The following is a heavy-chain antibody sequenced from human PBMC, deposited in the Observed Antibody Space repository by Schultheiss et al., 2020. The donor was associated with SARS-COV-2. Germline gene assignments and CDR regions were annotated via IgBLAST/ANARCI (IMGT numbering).Heavy chain of an antibody. Sequence: GGSLRLSCKGSGYRFTNYWIAWVRQAPEKGLEWMGIIYPGDSDTSYSSSFQGQVTISADKSISTAYLQWSSLKASDTAMYYCARALTYSSRLQLSGMDVWGQGTTVTVSS. D-gene: IGHD6-13*01. V-gene: IGHV5-51*01. CDR1: GYRFTNYW. CDR2: IYPGDSDT. CDR3: ARALTYSSRLQLSGMDV. J-gene: IGHJ6*02.